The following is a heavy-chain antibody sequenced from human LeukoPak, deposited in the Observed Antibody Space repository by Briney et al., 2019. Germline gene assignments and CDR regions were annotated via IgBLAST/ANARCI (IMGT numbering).Heavy chain of an antibody. Sequence: ASVKVSCKASGYTFTGYYMHWVRQAPGQGLEWMGIINPSGGSTSYAQKFQGRVTTTRDMSTSTVYMELSSLRSEDTAVYYCARDTSYTGGDYWGQGTLVTVSS. V-gene: IGHV1-46*01. CDR3: ARDTSYTGGDY. CDR1: GYTFTGYY. CDR2: INPSGGST. J-gene: IGHJ4*02. D-gene: IGHD2-2*01.